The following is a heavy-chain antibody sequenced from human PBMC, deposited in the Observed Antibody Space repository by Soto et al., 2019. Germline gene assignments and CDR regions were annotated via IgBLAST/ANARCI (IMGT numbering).Heavy chain of an antibody. Sequence: SQTLSLTCAISGDSVSSNSAAWNWIRQSPSRGLEWLGRTYYRSKWYNDYAVSVKSRITINPDTSKNQFSLQLNSVTPEDTAVYYCARVPTNKENYYYYYMDVWGKGTTVTVSS. CDR3: ARVPTNKENYYYYYMDV. CDR2: TYYRSKWYN. CDR1: GDSVSSNSAA. J-gene: IGHJ6*03. V-gene: IGHV6-1*01.